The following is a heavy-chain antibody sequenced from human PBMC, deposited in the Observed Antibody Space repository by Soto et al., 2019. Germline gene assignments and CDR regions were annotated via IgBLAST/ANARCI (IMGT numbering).Heavy chain of an antibody. CDR3: AKPPAIAKYCSGGSCYSYYFDY. CDR2: ISGSGGST. J-gene: IGHJ4*02. Sequence: GESLKISCAASGFTFSSYAMSWVRQAPGKGLEWVSAISGSGGSTYYADSVKGRFTISRDNSKNTLYLQMNSLRAEDTAVYYGAKPPAIAKYCSGGSCYSYYFDYWGQGTLVTVSS. CDR1: GFTFSSYA. D-gene: IGHD2-15*01. V-gene: IGHV3-23*01.